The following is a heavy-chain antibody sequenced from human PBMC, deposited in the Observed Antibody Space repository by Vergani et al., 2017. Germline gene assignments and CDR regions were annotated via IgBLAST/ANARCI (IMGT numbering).Heavy chain of an antibody. CDR1: GFTFYNYA. J-gene: IGHJ5*02. V-gene: IGHV3-33*08. Sequence: VQLLESGGGLVQPGGSLRLSCAASGFTFYNYAMTWVRQAPGKGLEWVAVTWYDGNNKQYADSVKGRFTISRDNSKSTMYLQMNSLRDEDTGVYYCARDLRLLYNRFDPWGQGTLVTVSS. CDR3: ARDLRLLYNRFDP. CDR2: TWYDGNNK. D-gene: IGHD1-14*01.